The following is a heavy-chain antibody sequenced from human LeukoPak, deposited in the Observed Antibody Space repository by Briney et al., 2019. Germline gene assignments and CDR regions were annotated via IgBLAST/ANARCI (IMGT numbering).Heavy chain of an antibody. D-gene: IGHD6-19*01. CDR2: ISGSGSST. J-gene: IGHJ4*02. V-gene: IGHV3-23*01. CDR1: GFTFTSYA. Sequence: PGRSLRLSCAASGFTFTSYAMNWVRQAPGKGLEWVSTISGSGSSTYYVDSVKGRFTISRDNSKNTLYLQMNSLRAEDTAEYYCAKDSNCWYQRGSNYFDYWGQGTLVTVSS. CDR3: AKDSNCWYQRGSNYFDY.